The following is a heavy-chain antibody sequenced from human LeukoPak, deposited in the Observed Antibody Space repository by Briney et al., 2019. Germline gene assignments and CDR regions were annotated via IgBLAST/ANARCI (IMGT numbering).Heavy chain of an antibody. V-gene: IGHV3-64*01. CDR2: ISSNGGST. CDR3: ARDRYCGGDCYAYYFDY. CDR1: GFTFSSYA. Sequence: PGGSLRLSCAASGFTFSSYAMHWVRQAPGKGLEYVSAISSNGGSTYYANSVKGRFTISRDNSKNTLYLQMGSLRAEDMAVYYCARDRYCGGDCYAYYFDYWGQGTLVTVSS. J-gene: IGHJ4*02. D-gene: IGHD2-21*02.